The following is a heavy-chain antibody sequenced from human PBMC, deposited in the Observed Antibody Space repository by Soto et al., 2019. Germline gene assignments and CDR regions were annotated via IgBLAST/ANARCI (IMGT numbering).Heavy chain of an antibody. CDR3: ARDPTTVTKGAFDI. J-gene: IGHJ3*02. D-gene: IGHD4-17*01. CDR2: ISDSGST. Sequence: QVQLQVSGPGLVKPSQTLSLTCSVSGDAISSGAYYWSWIRQHPGEGLEWVGSISDSGSTYYNPSLTSRVSISIDTSKNHLSLRLTSVTAADTAVYYCARDPTTVTKGAFDIWGQGTMVTVPS. CDR1: GDAISSGAYY. V-gene: IGHV4-31*03.